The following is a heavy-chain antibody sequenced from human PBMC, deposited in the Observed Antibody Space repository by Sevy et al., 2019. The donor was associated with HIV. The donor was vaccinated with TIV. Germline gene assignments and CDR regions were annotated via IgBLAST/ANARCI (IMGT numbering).Heavy chain of an antibody. CDR2: VTSDGTT. J-gene: IGHJ4*02. D-gene: IGHD1-20*01. CDR3: AGGDTTMITDLDY. V-gene: IGHV3-23*01. Sequence: GGSLRLSCAASGLTLTTTGMSWVRQAPGKGLEWVAGVTSDGTTYYADSVRDRFTVSRDNSTKTPYRQLNSLRADDTAVVYCAGGDTTMITDLDYGGQGTLVTVS. CDR1: GLTLTTTG.